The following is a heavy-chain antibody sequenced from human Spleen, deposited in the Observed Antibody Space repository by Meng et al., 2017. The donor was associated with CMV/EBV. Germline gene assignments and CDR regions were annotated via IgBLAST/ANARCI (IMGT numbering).Heavy chain of an antibody. V-gene: IGHV3-7*01. CDR2: IKPDGNEK. D-gene: IGHD6-13*01. CDR3: ARDLLVSSSWKFLG. Sequence: GESLKISCAASGFTFSSYSMNWVRQAPGKGLEWLANIKPDGNEKYYADSVKGRFTISRDNAKKSLFLQMNSLRAEDTAVYYCARDLLVSSSWKFLGWGQGTLVTVSS. J-gene: IGHJ4*02. CDR1: GFTFSSYS.